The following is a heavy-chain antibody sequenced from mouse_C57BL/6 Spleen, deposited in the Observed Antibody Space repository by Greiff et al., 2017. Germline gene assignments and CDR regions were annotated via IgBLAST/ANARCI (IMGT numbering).Heavy chain of an antibody. CDR2: ISSGSSTI. CDR1: GFTFSDYG. Sequence: EVQRVESGGGLVKPGGSLKLSCAASGFTFSDYGMHWVRQAPEKGLEWVAYISSGSSTIYYADTVKGRFTISRDNAKNTLFLQMTSLRSEDTAMYYCARFLITTVVATGAMDYWGQGTSVTVSS. J-gene: IGHJ4*01. D-gene: IGHD1-1*01. CDR3: ARFLITTVVATGAMDY. V-gene: IGHV5-17*01.